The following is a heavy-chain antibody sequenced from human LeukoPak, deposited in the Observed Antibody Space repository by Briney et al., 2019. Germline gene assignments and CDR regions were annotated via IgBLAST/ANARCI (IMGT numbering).Heavy chain of an antibody. D-gene: IGHD7-27*01. Sequence: GGSLRLPCAASGFTFSSYAMHWVRQAPGKGLEWVAVISYDGSNKYYADSVKGRFTISRDNSKNTLYLQMNSLRAEDTAVYYCAREPTGDYFDYWGQGTLVTVSS. J-gene: IGHJ4*02. CDR2: ISYDGSNK. V-gene: IGHV3-30-3*01. CDR3: AREPTGDYFDY. CDR1: GFTFSSYA.